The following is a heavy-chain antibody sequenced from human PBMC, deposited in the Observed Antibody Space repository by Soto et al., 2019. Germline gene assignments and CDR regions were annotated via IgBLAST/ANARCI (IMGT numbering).Heavy chain of an antibody. CDR2: INHSGST. CDR3: ARASTWIQLWVPYYFDY. Sequence: QVQLQQWGAGLLKPSETLSLTCAVYGGSFSGYYWSWIRQPPGKGLEWIGEINHSGSTNYNPSFKSRVTISVDTSKNQFSLKLSSVTAADTAVYYCARASTWIQLWVPYYFDYWGQGTLVTVSS. D-gene: IGHD5-18*01. CDR1: GGSFSGYY. J-gene: IGHJ4*02. V-gene: IGHV4-34*01.